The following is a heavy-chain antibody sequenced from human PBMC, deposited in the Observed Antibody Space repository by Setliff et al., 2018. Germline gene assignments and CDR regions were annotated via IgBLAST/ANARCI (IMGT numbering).Heavy chain of an antibody. Sequence: GGSLRLSCAASGFTFSNFWMGWVRQAPGKGLEWVANVNPDGSDEYYLDSVKGRFTVSRDNSNNTLYLHMSSLRAEDTAVYFCARIFLYGTSWYFDNWGQGTLVTVSS. V-gene: IGHV3-7*03. CDR1: GFTFSNFW. CDR2: VNPDGSDE. J-gene: IGHJ4*02. D-gene: IGHD3-3*01. CDR3: ARIFLYGTSWYFDN.